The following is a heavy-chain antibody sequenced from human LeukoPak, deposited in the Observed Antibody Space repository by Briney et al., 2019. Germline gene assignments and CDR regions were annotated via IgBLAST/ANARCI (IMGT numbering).Heavy chain of an antibody. V-gene: IGHV3-48*01. Sequence: AGSLRLSCAACEFTFSYYSMNWVRQAPGKGLEWVSYITGNSRTTYYADSVKGRFTISTGTAKKSLYLQITPLTRLYTVVYYCARESVGTTDYFDYWGQGTLVTVSS. CDR2: ITGNSRTT. CDR1: EFTFSYYS. D-gene: IGHD1-1*01. CDR3: ARESVGTTDYFDY. J-gene: IGHJ4*02.